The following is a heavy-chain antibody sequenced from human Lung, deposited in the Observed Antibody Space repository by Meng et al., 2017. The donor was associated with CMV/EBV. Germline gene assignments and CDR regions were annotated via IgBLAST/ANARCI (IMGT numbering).Heavy chain of an antibody. D-gene: IGHD2-21*01. V-gene: IGHV3-30-3*01. CDR3: ATSRFHGDFKDAVNS. CDR1: GFTLNSYT. J-gene: IGHJ4*03. CDR2: ISYDGTYK. Sequence: GESLKISCAASGFTLNSYTVHWVRQAPGKGLEWMAVISYDGTYKYYGDSVKGRFTVSRDNSKRSLYLQMNSLRPEDTAVYYCATSRFHGDFKDAVNSWGQWTLVTVSS.